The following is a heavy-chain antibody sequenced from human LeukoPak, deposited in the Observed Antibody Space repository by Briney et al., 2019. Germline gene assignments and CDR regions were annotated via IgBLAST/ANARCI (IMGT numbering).Heavy chain of an antibody. D-gene: IGHD5-12*01. Sequence: GGSLRLSCAASGFTFSSYEMNWVRQAPGKGLERVSYISSSGSTIYYADSVKGRFTISRDNAKNSLYLQMNSLRAEDTAVYYCARDLGYSGYYFDYWGQGTLVTVSS. J-gene: IGHJ4*02. CDR3: ARDLGYSGYYFDY. V-gene: IGHV3-48*03. CDR1: GFTFSSYE. CDR2: ISSSGSTI.